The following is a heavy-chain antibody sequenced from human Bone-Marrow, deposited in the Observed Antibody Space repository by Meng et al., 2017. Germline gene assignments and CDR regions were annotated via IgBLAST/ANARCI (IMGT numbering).Heavy chain of an antibody. J-gene: IGHJ4*02. CDR3: ARDRKVAGATIYIGY. Sequence: ASVKVSCKASGYTLINYAINWLRQAPGQGLQWMGWINTNTGNPTYAQGFTGRFVFSLDTSVSTAYLQISSLKAEDTAVYYCARDRKVAGATIYIGYWGQGTLVTVSS. D-gene: IGHD1-26*01. CDR2: INTNTGNP. V-gene: IGHV7-4-1*02. CDR1: GYTLINYA.